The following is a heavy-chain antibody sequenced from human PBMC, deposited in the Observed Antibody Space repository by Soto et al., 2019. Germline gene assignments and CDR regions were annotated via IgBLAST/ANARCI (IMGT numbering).Heavy chain of an antibody. Sequence: EVQLVGSGGDLVKPGGSLRLSCAASGFTFSNAWMNWVRQAPGKGLEWVGRIKWSSHIGAVDYAAPVKGRFTISRDDSKKTPNLQLNSLPPEDTAVYSCTRGGPLGNYFDYWGQGTLVTVSS. CDR1: GFTFSNAW. V-gene: IGHV3-15*07. D-gene: IGHD2-15*01. J-gene: IGHJ4*02. CDR3: TRGGPLGNYFDY. CDR2: IKWSSHIGAV.